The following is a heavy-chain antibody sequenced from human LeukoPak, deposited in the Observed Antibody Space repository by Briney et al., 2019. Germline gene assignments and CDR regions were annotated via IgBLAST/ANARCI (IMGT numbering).Heavy chain of an antibody. CDR1: GFTFDDYA. V-gene: IGHV3-23*01. Sequence: GGSLRLSCAASGFTFDDYAMHWVRQAPGKGLEWVSTITGSGGSTYYADSVKGRFTISRDNSKNTVYLQMNSLRAEDTAVYYCAASSVWYFLGYWGPGTLVTVSS. D-gene: IGHD6-19*01. J-gene: IGHJ4*02. CDR2: ITGSGGST. CDR3: AASSVWYFLGY.